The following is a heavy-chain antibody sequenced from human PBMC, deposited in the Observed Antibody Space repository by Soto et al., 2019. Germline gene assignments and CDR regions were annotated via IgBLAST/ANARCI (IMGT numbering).Heavy chain of an antibody. J-gene: IGHJ6*02. CDR3: VSQGVNNHYGMDV. V-gene: IGHV3-48*03. CDR1: GFTFSSYE. CDR2: ISSSGSTM. D-gene: IGHD2-21*01. Sequence: GSLRLSCAASGFTFSSYEMDWVRQAPGKGLQWVSYISSSGSTMYYADSVKGRFTISRDNAKNSLYLQMNSLRAEDTAVYYCVSQGVNNHYGMDVWGQETTVTVSS.